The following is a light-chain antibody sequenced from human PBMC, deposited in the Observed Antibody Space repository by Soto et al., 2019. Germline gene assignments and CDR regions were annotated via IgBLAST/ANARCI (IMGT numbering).Light chain of an antibody. CDR2: AVS. CDR1: QSISTY. V-gene: IGKV1-39*01. Sequence: DIHMTQSPSSLSASVGDRVTITVRGSQSISTYLNCYQNTPGTAPKVLNYAVSSLQSGVPSSFSGSASRTDFTLTITSLQPEDSATYYCQHSYGTPRTFGQGTKVDIK. J-gene: IGKJ1*01. CDR3: QHSYGTPRT.